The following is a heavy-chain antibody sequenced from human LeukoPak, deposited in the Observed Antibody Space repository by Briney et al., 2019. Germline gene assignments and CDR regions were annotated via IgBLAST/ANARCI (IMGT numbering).Heavy chain of an antibody. CDR2: INPSGGST. Sequence: ASVKVSCKAFGYTFTRYYMHWVRQAPGQGPEWMGVINPSGGSTIYAQKFQGRVTMTADTSRDTVYMELSSLRSEDTAVYYCATEGKIVRGVYTDYWGQGTLVTVSS. CDR1: GYTFTRYY. CDR3: ATEGKIVRGVYTDY. J-gene: IGHJ4*02. V-gene: IGHV1-46*01. D-gene: IGHD3-10*02.